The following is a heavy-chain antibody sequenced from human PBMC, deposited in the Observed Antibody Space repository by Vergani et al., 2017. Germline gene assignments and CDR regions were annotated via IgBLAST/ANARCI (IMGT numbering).Heavy chain of an antibody. Sequence: QVQLVESGGGVVQPGGSLRLSCAASVFTFSSYGMHWVRQAPGKGLEGVAFIRYDGSNKYYADSVKGRFTISRDNSKNTLYLQMNSLRAEDTAVYYCAKDKGVIMRGYFDYWGQGTLVTVSS. J-gene: IGHJ4*02. D-gene: IGHD3-10*01. CDR1: VFTFSSYG. CDR2: IRYDGSNK. CDR3: AKDKGVIMRGYFDY. V-gene: IGHV3-30*02.